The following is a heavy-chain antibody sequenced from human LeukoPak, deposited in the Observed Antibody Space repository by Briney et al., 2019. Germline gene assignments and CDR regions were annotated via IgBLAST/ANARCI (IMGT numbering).Heavy chain of an antibody. CDR1: GYTSTSYY. V-gene: IGHV1-46*01. Sequence: ASVKVSCKASGYTSTSYYMHWVRQAPGQGLEWMGIINPSGGSTSYAQKFQGRVTMTRDMSTSTVYMELSSLRSEDTAVYYCARGYCSSTSCYHLDYWGQGTLVTVSS. CDR3: ARGYCSSTSCYHLDY. D-gene: IGHD2-2*01. CDR2: INPSGGST. J-gene: IGHJ4*02.